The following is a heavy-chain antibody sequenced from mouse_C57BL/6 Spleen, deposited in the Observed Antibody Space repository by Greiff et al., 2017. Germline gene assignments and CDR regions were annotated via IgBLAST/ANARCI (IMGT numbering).Heavy chain of an antibody. Sequence: QVQLKQSGAELVKPGASVKISCKASGYAFSSYWMNWVKQRPGKGLEWIGQIYPGDGDTNYNGKFKGKATLTADKSSSTAYMQLSSLTSEDSAVYFCARGSSGTWYFDYWGQGTTLTVSS. V-gene: IGHV1-80*01. CDR1: GYAFSSYW. CDR3: ARGSSGTWYFDY. CDR2: IYPGDGDT. J-gene: IGHJ2*01. D-gene: IGHD3-2*02.